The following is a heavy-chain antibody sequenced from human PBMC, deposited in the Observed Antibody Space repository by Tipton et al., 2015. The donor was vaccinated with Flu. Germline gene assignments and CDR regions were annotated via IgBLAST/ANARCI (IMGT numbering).Heavy chain of an antibody. Sequence: TLSLTCTVSGGSISSYYWSWIRQPPGKGLEWIGYIYYSGSTNYNPSLKSRVTMSVDTSKNQFSLKLSSVTAADTAVYYCARGPSGVTFGGVIVKSNPDWYFDLWGRGTLVTVSS. J-gene: IGHJ2*01. CDR2: IYYSGST. CDR1: GGSISSYY. CDR3: ARGPSGVTFGGVIVKSNPDWYFDL. V-gene: IGHV4-59*12. D-gene: IGHD3-16*02.